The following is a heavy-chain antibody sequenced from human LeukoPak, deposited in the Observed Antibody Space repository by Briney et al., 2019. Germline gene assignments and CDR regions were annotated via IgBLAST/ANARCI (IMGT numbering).Heavy chain of an antibody. CDR3: ATGFFYYYYMDV. Sequence: GRSLRLSCAASGFTFDDYAMHWVRQAPGKGLEWVSGISWNSGSIGYADSVKGRFTISRDNAKNSLYLQMNSLRPEDTAVYYCATGFFYYYYMDVWGKGTTVTISS. CDR1: GFTFDDYA. CDR2: ISWNSGSI. J-gene: IGHJ6*03. D-gene: IGHD1-14*01. V-gene: IGHV3-9*01.